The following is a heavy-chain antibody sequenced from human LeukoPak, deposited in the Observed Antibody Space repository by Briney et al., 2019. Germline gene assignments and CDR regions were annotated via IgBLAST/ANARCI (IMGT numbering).Heavy chain of an antibody. CDR2: IKQDGSEK. J-gene: IGHJ4*02. D-gene: IGHD3-22*01. V-gene: IGHV3-7*01. Sequence: GGSLRLSCAAAGFTFSSYWMSWVRQAPGKGLGWEGNIKQDGSEKYYVDSVKGRFTISRDNAKTSLYVQINRLRADATAVYYCARETNYYDSASIAFDYWRQGTLAPVSS. CDR3: ARETNYYDSASIAFDY. CDR1: GFTFSSYW.